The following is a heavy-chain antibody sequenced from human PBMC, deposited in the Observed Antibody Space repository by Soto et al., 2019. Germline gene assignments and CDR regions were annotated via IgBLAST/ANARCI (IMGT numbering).Heavy chain of an antibody. CDR1: GYTLTELS. D-gene: IGHD2-15*01. CDR2: FDPEDGET. CDR3: ATARGCSGGSCTRRDRYYYYYGMDV. Sequence: ASVKVSCKVSGYTLTELSMHWGRQAPGKGLEWMGGFDPEDGETIYAQKFQGRVTMTEDTSTDTAYMELSSLRSEDTAVYYCATARGCSGGSCTRRDRYYYYYGMDVWGQGTTVTVSS. V-gene: IGHV1-24*01. J-gene: IGHJ6*02.